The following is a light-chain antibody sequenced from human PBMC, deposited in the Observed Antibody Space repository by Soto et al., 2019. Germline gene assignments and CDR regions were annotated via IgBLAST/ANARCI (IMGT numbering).Light chain of an antibody. CDR3: QQFSNNNWPPYT. V-gene: IGKV3-15*01. J-gene: IGKJ2*01. CDR2: GTS. CDR1: QSLTST. Sequence: EIVMTQSPATLSVSPGERVTLSCRASQSLTSTLAWYQHKPGQAPRLLIYGTSARAAGVSDRFSFSGSGTDFTLTISSLQSEDFAVYYCQQFSNNNWPPYTFGQGTKLELK.